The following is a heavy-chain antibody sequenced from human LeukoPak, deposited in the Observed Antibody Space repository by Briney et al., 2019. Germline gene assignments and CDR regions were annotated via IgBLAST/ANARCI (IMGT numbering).Heavy chain of an antibody. D-gene: IGHD6-19*01. CDR3: ARVMFSVAGTKFDY. Sequence: SETLSLTCAVSGGSISSSNWWSWVRQPPGKGLEWIGEIYHSGSTNYNPSLKSRVTISVDKSKNQFSLKLTSVTAADTAAYYCARVMFSVAGTKFDYWGQGTLVTVSS. J-gene: IGHJ4*02. CDR2: IYHSGST. CDR1: GGSISSSNW. V-gene: IGHV4-4*02.